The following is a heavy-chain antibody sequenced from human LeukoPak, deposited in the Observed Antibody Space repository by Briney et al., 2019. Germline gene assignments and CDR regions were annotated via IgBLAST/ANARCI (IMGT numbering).Heavy chain of an antibody. J-gene: IGHJ4*02. CDR1: GGSISSYY. CDR3: ARESRYYDSSGYYRTFDY. D-gene: IGHD3-22*01. V-gene: IGHV4-59*01. Sequence: SETLPLTCTDSGGSISSYYWSWIRQPPGKGLEWFVYINYSGSTNYNPSLKSRVTISVDTSKNQFSLKLSSVTAADTAVYYCARESRYYDSSGYYRTFDYWGQGTLVTVSS. CDR2: INYSGST.